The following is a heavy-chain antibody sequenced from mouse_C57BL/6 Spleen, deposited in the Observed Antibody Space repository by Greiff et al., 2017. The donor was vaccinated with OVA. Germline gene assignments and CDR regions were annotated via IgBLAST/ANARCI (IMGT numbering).Heavy chain of an antibody. V-gene: IGHV5-17*01. CDR2: ISRGSSSL. Sequence: EVKLMESGGGLVKPGGSLKLSCAASGFTFSDYGMHWVRQAPEKGLEWVAYISRGSSSLYYADTVKGRFTISRDNAKNTLFLQMTSLRSEDTAMYYCARNGYYWYFDVWGTGTTVTVSS. J-gene: IGHJ1*03. D-gene: IGHD2-2*01. CDR3: ARNGYYWYFDV. CDR1: GFTFSDYG.